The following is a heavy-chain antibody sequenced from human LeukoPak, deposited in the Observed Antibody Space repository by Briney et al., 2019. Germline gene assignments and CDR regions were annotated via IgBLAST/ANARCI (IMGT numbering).Heavy chain of an antibody. J-gene: IGHJ6*02. CDR1: GYTLTEFT. V-gene: IGHV1-24*01. D-gene: IGHD2-2*01. Sequence: ASLKVSCKESGYTLTEFTMHCVRQTPGKRLERVGHFDPEDGETIYAQKFQGRVTMTEGTSRATAYMELRSLRSEDTAVYYCATFKIGFCSSTSCPYYYYGMDVWGQGTTVTVSS. CDR2: FDPEDGET. CDR3: ATFKIGFCSSTSCPYYYYGMDV.